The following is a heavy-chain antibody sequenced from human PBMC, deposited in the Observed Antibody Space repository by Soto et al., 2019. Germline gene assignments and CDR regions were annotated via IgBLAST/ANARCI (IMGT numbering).Heavy chain of an antibody. D-gene: IGHD2-2*02. CDR3: AKSATVPAAIAY. V-gene: IGHV1-3*01. CDR2: INAGNGNT. Sequence: QVQLVQSGAEVKKPGASVKVSCKASGYTLTSYAMQWVREAPGQRLEWMGWINAGNGNTKYSQKFQGRVTITRDISASTAYMELSSLRSEDTAVYYCAKSATVPAAIAYWGQGTLVTVSS. J-gene: IGHJ4*02. CDR1: GYTLTSYA.